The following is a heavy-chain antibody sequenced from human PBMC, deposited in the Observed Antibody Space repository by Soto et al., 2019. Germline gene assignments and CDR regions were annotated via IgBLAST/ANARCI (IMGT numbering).Heavy chain of an antibody. V-gene: IGHV3-21*01. D-gene: IGHD6-19*01. CDR3: ARVQAVAALYGSDV. CDR1: GFTFSNYN. CDR2: IGTSSSYI. Sequence: EVQLVESGGGLVKPGGSMRLSCAASGFTFSNYNINWVRQAQGKGLEWVSSIGTSSSYIYYTDSVKGRFTISRDNAKNSLYLQMNSLRAEDTALYYCARVQAVAALYGSDVWGQGTTVTVSS. J-gene: IGHJ6*02.